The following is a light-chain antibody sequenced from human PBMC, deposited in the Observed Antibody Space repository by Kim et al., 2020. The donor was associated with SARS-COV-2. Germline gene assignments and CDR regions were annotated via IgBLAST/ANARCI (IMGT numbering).Light chain of an antibody. J-gene: IGKJ5*01. CDR3: QHYGRYPLN. CDR1: QDINTD. Sequence: ASVGDRVTITCRASQDINTDLAWFQQKPGKAPKPLIYAASTLQIGVPTKFSGSGSGTDFTLTISSLQPEDFATYYCQHYGRYPLNFGQRTRLEIK. V-gene: IGKV1-16*02. CDR2: AAS.